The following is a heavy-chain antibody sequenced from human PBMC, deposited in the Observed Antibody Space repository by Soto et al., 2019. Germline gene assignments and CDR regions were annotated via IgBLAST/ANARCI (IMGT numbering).Heavy chain of an antibody. D-gene: IGHD5-12*01. CDR1: GGSISSYY. V-gene: IGHV4-59*08. CDR3: AGTGYLNYFDY. Sequence: SETLSLTCTVSGGSISSYYWSWIRQPPGKGLEWIGYIYYSGSTNYNPSLKSRVTISVDTSKNQFSLKLSSATAADTAVYYCAGTGYLNYFDYWGQGTLVTVSS. CDR2: IYYSGST. J-gene: IGHJ4*02.